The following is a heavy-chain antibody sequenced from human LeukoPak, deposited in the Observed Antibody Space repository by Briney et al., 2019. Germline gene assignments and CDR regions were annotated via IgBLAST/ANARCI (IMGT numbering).Heavy chain of an antibody. V-gene: IGHV1-18*04. Sequence: ASVKVSCKASGYTFNNYGFSWVRQAPGQGLEAMGWISAYNGNTNYAQKLQGRITMTTDTSTSTAYMELRSLRSDDTAVYYCARDRQYTIIISARADGFDIWGQGTMVTVSS. CDR1: GYTFNNYG. D-gene: IGHD3-10*01. J-gene: IGHJ3*02. CDR3: ARDRQYTIIISARADGFDI. CDR2: ISAYNGNT.